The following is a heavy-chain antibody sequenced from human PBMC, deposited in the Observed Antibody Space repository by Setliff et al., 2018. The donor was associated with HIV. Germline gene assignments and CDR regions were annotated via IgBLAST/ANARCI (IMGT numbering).Heavy chain of an antibody. CDR2: IQSGGII. D-gene: IGHD3-16*01. V-gene: IGHV3-23*01. J-gene: IGHJ4*02. CDR1: GLTLSNSA. CDR3: ARGGASRPDY. Sequence: PGGSLRLSCAASGLTLSNSAMTWVRQKPWRGLEWVSLIQSGGIIYYANSVKGRFTISRDNAKRVLYLQMNSLRAEDTAVYYCARGGASRPDYWGRGTLVTVSS.